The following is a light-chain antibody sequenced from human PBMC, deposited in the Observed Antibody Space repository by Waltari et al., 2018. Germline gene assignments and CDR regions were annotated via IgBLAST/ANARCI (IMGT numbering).Light chain of an antibody. CDR3: QQYYSSPPT. J-gene: IGKJ4*01. V-gene: IGKV1-8*01. Sequence: AIRITQSPSSISASRGDRVTITCRANQAIGSYLAWYQQTPGKAPRLLISSASVLQSGVPSRFVGAGSVTNFSLTITFVQFEDFGTYYCQQYYSSPPTFGGG. CDR2: SAS. CDR1: QAIGSY.